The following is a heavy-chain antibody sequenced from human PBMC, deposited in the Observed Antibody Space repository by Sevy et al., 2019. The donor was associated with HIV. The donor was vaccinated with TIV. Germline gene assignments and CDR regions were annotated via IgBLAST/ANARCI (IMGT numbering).Heavy chain of an antibody. V-gene: IGHV3-48*03. J-gene: IGHJ3*02. D-gene: IGHD3-22*01. CDR2: ISSSGSTI. CDR1: GFTFSSYE. Sequence: GGSLRLSCAASGFTFSSYEMNWVRQAPGKGLEWVSYISSSGSTIYYEDSVKGRFTISRDNAKNSLYLQMNSLRAEDTAVDYCARDVRSITNLNYYDSSGYRRSDAFDIWGQGTMVTVSS. CDR3: ARDVRSITNLNYYDSSGYRRSDAFDI.